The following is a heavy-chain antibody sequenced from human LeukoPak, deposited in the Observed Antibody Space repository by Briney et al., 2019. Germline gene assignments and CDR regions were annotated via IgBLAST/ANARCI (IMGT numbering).Heavy chain of an antibody. D-gene: IGHD4-23*01. Sequence: PSQTLSLTCTVSGGSLSSTNYYWSWLRPPAGKGLEWIGRITSSGSTNSNPSLKTRVTISVDTSKNQFSLKLSSVTAADTAIYYCARLYGGNSGGDFDYWGQGALVTVSS. V-gene: IGHV4-61*02. CDR2: ITSSGST. CDR3: ARLYGGNSGGDFDY. J-gene: IGHJ4*02. CDR1: GGSLSSTNYY.